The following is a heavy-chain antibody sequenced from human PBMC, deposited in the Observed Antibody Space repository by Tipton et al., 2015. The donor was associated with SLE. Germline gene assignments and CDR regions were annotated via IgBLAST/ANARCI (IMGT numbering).Heavy chain of an antibody. CDR3: ARLGSRPYNSGWYS. CDR2: IYYSGST. J-gene: IGHJ4*02. V-gene: IGHV4-39*01. D-gene: IGHD6-19*01. CDR1: SGSISSSSYY. Sequence: TLSLTCTVSSGSISSSSYYWGWIRQPPGKGLEWIGSIYYSGSTYYNPSLKSRVTISVDTSKNQFSLKLSSGTAADTAVYYCARLGSRPYNSGWYSWGQGTLVTVSS.